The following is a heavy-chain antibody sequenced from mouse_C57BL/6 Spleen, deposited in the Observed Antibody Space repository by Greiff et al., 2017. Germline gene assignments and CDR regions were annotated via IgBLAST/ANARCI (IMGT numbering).Heavy chain of an antibody. V-gene: IGHV5-4*01. D-gene: IGHD2-4*01. J-gene: IGHJ3*01. CDR2: ISDGGSYT. CDR3: ARDDDYDAGFAY. CDR1: GFTFSSYA. Sequence: VQLVESGGGLVKPGGSLKLSCAASGFTFSSYAMSWVRQTPEKRLAWVATISDGGSYTYYPDNVKGRFTISRDNAKNNLYLQMSHLKSEDTAMYYCARDDDYDAGFAYWGQGTLVTVS.